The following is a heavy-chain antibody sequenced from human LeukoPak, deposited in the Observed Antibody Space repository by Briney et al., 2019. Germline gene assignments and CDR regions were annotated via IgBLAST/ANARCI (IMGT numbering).Heavy chain of an antibody. D-gene: IGHD3-22*01. CDR1: GGTFSSYA. Sequence: ASVKVSCKASGGTFSSYATSWVRQAPGQGLEWMGGIIPIFGTANYAQKFQGRVTITTDESTSTAYMELSSLRSEDTAVYYCASPAHYYDSSGYFSYWGQGTLVTVSS. CDR3: ASPAHYYDSSGYFSY. V-gene: IGHV1-69*05. CDR2: IIPIFGTA. J-gene: IGHJ4*02.